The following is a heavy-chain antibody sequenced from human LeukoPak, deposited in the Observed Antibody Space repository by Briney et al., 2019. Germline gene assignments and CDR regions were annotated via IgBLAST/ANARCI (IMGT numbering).Heavy chain of an antibody. V-gene: IGHV4-39*01. Sequence: SETLSLTCTVSGGSISSSSYYWGWIRQPPGKGLEWIGSIYYSGSTYYNPSLKSRVTISVDTSKNQFSLKLSSVTAADTAVYYCARRGASIRYFDLWGRGTLVTVSS. J-gene: IGHJ2*01. CDR3: ARRGASIRYFDL. CDR1: GGSISSSSYY. CDR2: IYYSGST. D-gene: IGHD5-12*01.